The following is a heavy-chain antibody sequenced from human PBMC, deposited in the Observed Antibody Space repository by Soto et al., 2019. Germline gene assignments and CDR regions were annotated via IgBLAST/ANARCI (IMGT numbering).Heavy chain of an antibody. CDR1: GYTFTNYG. J-gene: IGHJ6*02. CDR3: AREGQAPYYYYGMDV. Sequence: QVQVVQSGDEVKKPGASVKVSCKASGYTFTNYGFSWVRQAPGQGLEWMGWISGYNGNTKYAEKFQGRVTMTTDTSXCTAQMELRSLRSDDTAVYYCAREGQAPYYYYGMDVWGQGTAVTVSS. V-gene: IGHV1-18*01. CDR2: ISGYNGNT.